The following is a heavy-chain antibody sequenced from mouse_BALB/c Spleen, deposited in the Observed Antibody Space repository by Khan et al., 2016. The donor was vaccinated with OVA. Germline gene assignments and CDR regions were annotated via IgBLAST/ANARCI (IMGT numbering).Heavy chain of an antibody. J-gene: IGHJ3*01. V-gene: IGHV1-26*01. Sequence: EVQLQESGPDLVMPGASVKISCKASAYSFTGYFMHWVKQSHGESLEWIGRVNPKNGGSSYNQKFKDRAILTVAKSSNTAYMELRSLTSEDSAVYYCANGYEDWGQGTLVTVTA. CDR2: VNPKNGGS. CDR1: AYSFTGYF. CDR3: ANGYED. D-gene: IGHD2-2*01.